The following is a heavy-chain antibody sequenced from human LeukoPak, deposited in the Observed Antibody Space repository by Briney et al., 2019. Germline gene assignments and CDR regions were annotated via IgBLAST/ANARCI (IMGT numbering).Heavy chain of an antibody. Sequence: SETLSLTCTVSGGSISSYYWSWIRQPPGKGLEWIGEINHSGSTNYNPSLKSRVTISVDTSKNQFSLKLSSVTAADTAVYYCARLNPGYCSSTSCYRGRYYYYGMDVWGQGTTVTVSS. CDR3: ARLNPGYCSSTSCYRGRYYYYGMDV. V-gene: IGHV4-34*01. CDR2: INHSGST. J-gene: IGHJ6*02. CDR1: GGSISSYY. D-gene: IGHD2-2*02.